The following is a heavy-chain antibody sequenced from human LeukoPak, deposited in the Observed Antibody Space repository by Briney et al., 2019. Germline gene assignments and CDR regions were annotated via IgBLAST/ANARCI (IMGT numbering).Heavy chain of an antibody. Sequence: PSETLSLTCAVYGGSFSGYYWSWIRQPTGKGLEWIGRIYTSGSTTYNPSLKSRVTMSVDTSKNQFSLKLSSVTAADTAVYYCARDSGTTGEVKFDPWGQGTLATVSS. CDR3: ARDSGTTGEVKFDP. CDR2: IYTSGST. J-gene: IGHJ5*02. V-gene: IGHV4-4*07. CDR1: GGSFSGYY. D-gene: IGHD3-10*01.